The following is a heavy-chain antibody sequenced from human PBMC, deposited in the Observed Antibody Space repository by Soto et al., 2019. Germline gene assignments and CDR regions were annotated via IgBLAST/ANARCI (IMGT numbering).Heavy chain of an antibody. D-gene: IGHD3-3*01. V-gene: IGHV4-34*01. CDR1: GGSFSGYY. J-gene: IGHJ4*02. Sequence: SETLSLTCAVYGGSFSGYYWSWIRQPPGKGLEWIGEINHSGSTNYNPSLKSRVTISVDASKNQFSLKLSSVTAADTAVYYCAREYYDFWSGLRYYFDYWGQGTLVTVSS. CDR2: INHSGST. CDR3: AREYYDFWSGLRYYFDY.